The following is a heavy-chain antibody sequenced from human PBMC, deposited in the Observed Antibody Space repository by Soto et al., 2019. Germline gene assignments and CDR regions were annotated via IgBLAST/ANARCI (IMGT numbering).Heavy chain of an antibody. J-gene: IGHJ4*02. CDR2: IYYSGST. V-gene: IGHV4-30-4*01. Sequence: QVQLQESGPGLVKPSQTLSLTCTVSGGSISSGDYYWSWIRQPPGKGLEWIGYIYYSGSTYYNPSLKSRVTISVDTSKNQFSLKMSSVTAADTAVYYCARDLVRYDSSGTNTRGCFDYWGQGTLVTVSS. CDR1: GGSISSGDYY. CDR3: ARDLVRYDSSGTNTRGCFDY. D-gene: IGHD3-22*01.